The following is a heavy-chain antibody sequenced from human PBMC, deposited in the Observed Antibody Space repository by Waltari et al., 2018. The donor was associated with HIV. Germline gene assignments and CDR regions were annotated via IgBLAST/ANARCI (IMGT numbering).Heavy chain of an antibody. D-gene: IGHD2-21*02. V-gene: IGHV4-39*01. CDR3: ARHTLVTGFDY. J-gene: IGHJ4*02. CDR2: IYYSGST. CDR1: GGSISSSSYY. Sequence: QLQLQESGPGLVKPSETLSLTCTVSGGSISSSSYYWGWIRQPPGKGLEWIGSIYYSGSTYYNPSLKSRVTISVDTSKNQFSLKLSSVTAADTAVYYCARHTLVTGFDYWGQGTLVTVSS.